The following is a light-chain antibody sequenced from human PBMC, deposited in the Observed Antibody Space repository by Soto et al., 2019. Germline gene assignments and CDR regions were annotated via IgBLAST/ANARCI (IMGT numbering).Light chain of an antibody. CDR2: DAS. CDR3: QQYSHRPPYT. V-gene: IGKV3-15*01. CDR1: QSVSSN. Sequence: EIVMTQSPATLSVSPGERATLSCRASQSVSSNLAWHQQKPGQAPRILMYDASTRATGVPARFSGSGSETEFTLTISSVQSEDCAVYFCQQYSHRPPYTFGQGTKVDIK. J-gene: IGKJ2*01.